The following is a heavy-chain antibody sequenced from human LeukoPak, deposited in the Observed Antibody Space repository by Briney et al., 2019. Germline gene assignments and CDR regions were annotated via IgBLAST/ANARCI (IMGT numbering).Heavy chain of an antibody. CDR1: GFTFRSYA. CDR3: AGHRVAGAGKTTDDY. Sequence: GGSLRLSCADSGFTFRSYAMHCVRHAPGRGRESGADISYDGSNKYYADSVKGRFTISKDNSKNTLYLQMDSLRAEDTAVYYCAGHRVAGAGKTTDDYWGQGTLVTVSS. D-gene: IGHD6-13*01. V-gene: IGHV3-30*01. J-gene: IGHJ4*02. CDR2: ISYDGSNK.